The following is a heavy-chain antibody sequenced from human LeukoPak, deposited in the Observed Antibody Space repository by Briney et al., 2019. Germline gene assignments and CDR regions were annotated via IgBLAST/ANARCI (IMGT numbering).Heavy chain of an antibody. CDR3: ARVLVSGYFDY. CDR1: GGSISTFY. CDR2: IYYSGST. Sequence: PPETLSLTCTVSGGSISTFYWSWIRQPPGKGLEWIGSIYYSGSTYYNPSLKSRVTISVDTSKNQFSLKLSSVTAADTAVYYCARVLVSGYFDYWGQGTLVTVSS. D-gene: IGHD4/OR15-4a*01. J-gene: IGHJ4*02. V-gene: IGHV4-39*07.